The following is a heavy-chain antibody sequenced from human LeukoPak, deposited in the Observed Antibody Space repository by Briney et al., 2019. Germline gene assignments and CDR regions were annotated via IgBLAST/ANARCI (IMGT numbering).Heavy chain of an antibody. CDR3: ARGATMVRGVTGYRAFDI. V-gene: IGHV4-31*03. J-gene: IGHJ3*02. CDR2: IYYSGST. Sequence: SQTLSLTCTVSGGSISSGGYYWSWLRQHPGKGLEWIGYIYYSGSTYYNPSLKSRVTISVDTSKNQFSLKLSSVTAADTAVYYCARGATMVRGVTGYRAFDIWGQGTMVTVSS. CDR1: GGSISSGGYY. D-gene: IGHD3-10*01.